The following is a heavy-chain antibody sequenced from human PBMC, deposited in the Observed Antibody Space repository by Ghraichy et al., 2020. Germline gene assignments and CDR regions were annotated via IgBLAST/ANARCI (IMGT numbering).Heavy chain of an antibody. J-gene: IGHJ6*02. V-gene: IGHV3-13*01. CDR2: IGTAGDT. CDR3: ARGGYYDFWSGYSGGMDV. D-gene: IGHD3-3*01. Sequence: GESLNISCAASGFTFSSYDMHWVRQATGKGLEWVSAIGTAGDTYYPGSVKGRFTISRENAKNSLYLQMNSLRAGDTAVYYCARGGYYDFWSGYSGGMDVWGQGTTVTVSS. CDR1: GFTFSSYD.